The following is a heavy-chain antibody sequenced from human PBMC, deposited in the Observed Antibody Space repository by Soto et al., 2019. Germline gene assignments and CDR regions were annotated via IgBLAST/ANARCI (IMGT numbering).Heavy chain of an antibody. Sequence: XTLSLTCTVSGGSLRNYFWTWIRQPPGKGLELIGYIHYSGTTSFFPSYNPSLRSRVTISEDTSKNQFSLKLLSFTTADTAVYFCAAGEASSRNLAPYYLDFWGQGTLGTVS. CDR1: GGSLRNYF. J-gene: IGHJ4*02. CDR3: AAGEASSRNLAPYYLDF. D-gene: IGHD6-13*01. V-gene: IGHV4-59*01. CDR2: IHYSGTT.